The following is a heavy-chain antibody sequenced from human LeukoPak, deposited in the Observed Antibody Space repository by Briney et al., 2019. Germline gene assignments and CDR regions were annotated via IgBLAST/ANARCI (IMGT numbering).Heavy chain of an antibody. J-gene: IGHJ6*02. Sequence: SETLSLTCTVSGGSISTTSYYWGWIRQPPGKGLEWIGNIYYSGSTYYNPSLKSRVAMSVDTSNNRFSLKLNSVTAADTAVYYCANLGYYNYGMDVWGQGTTVTVSS. CDR3: ANLGYYNYGMDV. CDR1: GGSISTTSYY. V-gene: IGHV4-39*01. CDR2: IYYSGST.